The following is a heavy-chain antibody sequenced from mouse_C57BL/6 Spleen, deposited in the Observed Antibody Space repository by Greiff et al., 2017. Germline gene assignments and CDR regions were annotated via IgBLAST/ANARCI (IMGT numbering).Heavy chain of an antibody. V-gene: IGHV5-4*03. CDR1: GFTFSSYA. CDR2: ISDGGSYT. D-gene: IGHD1-1*01. Sequence: EVMLVESGGGLVKPGGSLKLSCAASGFTFSSYAMSWVRQTPEKRLEWVATISDGGSYTYYPDNVKGRFTISRDNAKNNLYLQMSHLKSEDTAMYYCARAGTTVVATVDYWGQGTTLTVSS. J-gene: IGHJ2*01. CDR3: ARAGTTVVATVDY.